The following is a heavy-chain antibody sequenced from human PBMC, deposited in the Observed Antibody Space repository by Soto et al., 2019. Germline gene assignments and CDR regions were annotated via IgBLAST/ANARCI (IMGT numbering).Heavy chain of an antibody. CDR2: IYYSGST. V-gene: IGHV4-39*01. Sequence: SETLSLTCTVSGGSISSSSYYWGWIRQPPGKGLEWIGSIYYSGSTYYNPSLKSRVTISVDTSKNQFSLKLSSVTAADTAVYYCARRRKPVVVAANWFDPWGQGTLVTVSS. J-gene: IGHJ5*02. D-gene: IGHD2-15*01. CDR3: ARRRKPVVVAANWFDP. CDR1: GGSISSSSYY.